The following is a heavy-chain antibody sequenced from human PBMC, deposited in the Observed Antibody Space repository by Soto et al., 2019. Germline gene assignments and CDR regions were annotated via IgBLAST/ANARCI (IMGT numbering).Heavy chain of an antibody. CDR2: IIPIIGTA. V-gene: IGHV1-69*01. D-gene: IGHD5-12*01. J-gene: IGHJ4*02. CDR3: ARVGVDVVATSAFDY. Sequence: QVQLVQSGAEVQTPGSSVKVSCKASGGTFNNYAISWVRQAPGQGLEWMGGIIPIIGTADYAHKFQGRLAISADESTGTTFMELSSLRSEDTALYYCARVGVDVVATSAFDYWGQGTLVTVSS. CDR1: GGTFNNYA.